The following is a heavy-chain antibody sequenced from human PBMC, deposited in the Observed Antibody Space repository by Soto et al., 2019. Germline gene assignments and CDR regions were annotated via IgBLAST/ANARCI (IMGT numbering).Heavy chain of an antibody. CDR1: GGSISSGGYY. J-gene: IGHJ5*02. V-gene: IGHV4-31*03. D-gene: IGHD2-2*01. CDR3: ARVGSSTSFNWFDP. CDR2: IYYSGST. Sequence: PSETLSLTCTVSGGSISSGGYYWSWIRQHPGKGLEWIGYIYYSGSTYYNPSLKSRVTISVDTSKNQFSLKLSSVTAAGTAVYYCARVGSSTSFNWFDPWGQGTLVTVS.